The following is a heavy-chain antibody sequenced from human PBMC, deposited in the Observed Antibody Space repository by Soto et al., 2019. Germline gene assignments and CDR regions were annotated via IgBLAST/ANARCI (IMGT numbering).Heavy chain of an antibody. CDR1: GFTFNTYP. V-gene: IGHV3-23*01. D-gene: IGHD3-16*02. CDR2: ISSTAGRTS. Sequence: LRLSCATSGFTFNTYPMTWVRQAPGKVLEWVASISSTAGRTSSYADSVKGRFAIGRDFSDNSVYLEMNNLRADDTAVYFCAKGVLSLHYGMEVWGQGDTVPVS. CDR3: AKGVLSLHYGMEV. J-gene: IGHJ6*02.